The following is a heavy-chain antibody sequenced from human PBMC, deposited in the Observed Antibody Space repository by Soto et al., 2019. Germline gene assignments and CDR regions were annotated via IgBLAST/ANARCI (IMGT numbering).Heavy chain of an antibody. CDR1: GGTFSSYT. J-gene: IGHJ6*02. V-gene: IGHV1-69*02. CDR2: IIPILGIA. Sequence: QVQLVQSGAEVKKPGSSVKVSCKASGGTFSSYTISWVRQAPGQGLEWMGRIIPILGIANYAQKFQGRVTITADKSTSTAYMELSSLRSEGTPVYYCSDLLGADTGMDVWGQGTTVTVSS. CDR3: SDLLGADTGMDV. D-gene: IGHD2-15*01.